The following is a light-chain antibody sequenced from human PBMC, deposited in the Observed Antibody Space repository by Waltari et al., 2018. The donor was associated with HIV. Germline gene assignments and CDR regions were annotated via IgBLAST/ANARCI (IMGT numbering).Light chain of an antibody. Sequence: VMTQSPSASGTPGQRVTISCSGSSSNIGSNYVYWYQQLPGTAPKLLLYRNNQRPSGVPDRFSGSKSGTSASLAISGLRSEDEAHYYCATWTDSLSGVVFGGGTKLRVL. V-gene: IGLV1-47*01. CDR3: ATWTDSLSGVV. J-gene: IGLJ2*01. CDR1: SSNIGSNY. CDR2: RNN.